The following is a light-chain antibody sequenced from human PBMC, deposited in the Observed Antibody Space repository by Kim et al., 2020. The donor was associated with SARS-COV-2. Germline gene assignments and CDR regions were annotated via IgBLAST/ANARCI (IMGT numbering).Light chain of an antibody. V-gene: IGKV3-15*01. Sequence: VSPGERATLSCRASQSVSSNLAWYQQKPGRAPRLLIYGASTRATGIPARFSGSGSGTEFTLTISSLQSEDFAVYYCQQYNNWPPLTFGQGTKLEI. CDR1: QSVSSN. J-gene: IGKJ2*01. CDR2: GAS. CDR3: QQYNNWPPLT.